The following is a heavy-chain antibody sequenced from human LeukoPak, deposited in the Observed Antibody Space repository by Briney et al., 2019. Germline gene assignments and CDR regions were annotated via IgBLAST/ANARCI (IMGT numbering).Heavy chain of an antibody. CDR2: IIPIFGTA. CDR3: ARVEVASNWFHP. Sequence: SVKVSCKASGGTFSSYAISWVRQASGQGLEWMGGIIPIFGTANYAQKFQGRVTITADESTGTAYMELSSLRSEDTAVYYCARVEVASNWFHPWVQGTLVTVSS. D-gene: IGHD2-15*01. CDR1: GGTFSSYA. V-gene: IGHV1-69*13. J-gene: IGHJ5*02.